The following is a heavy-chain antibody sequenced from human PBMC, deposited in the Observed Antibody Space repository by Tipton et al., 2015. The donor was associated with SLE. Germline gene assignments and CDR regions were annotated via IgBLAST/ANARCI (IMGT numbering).Heavy chain of an antibody. D-gene: IGHD1-1*01. CDR3: AREYGKI. Sequence: TLSLTCTVSGGAISSYYWSWIRQPAGKGLEWIGRIYTSGSTNYNPSPKSRGPISVDTSKNQLSLKLGSVTAADTAVYYCAREYGKIWGQGTLVTVSS. J-gene: IGHJ4*02. CDR1: GGAISSYY. CDR2: IYTSGST. V-gene: IGHV4-4*07.